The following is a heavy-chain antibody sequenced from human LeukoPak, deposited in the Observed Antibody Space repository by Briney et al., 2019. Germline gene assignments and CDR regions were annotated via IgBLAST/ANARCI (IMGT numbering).Heavy chain of an antibody. CDR1: GITFTSYY. CDR2: INPSGTIT. J-gene: IGHJ4*02. CDR3: ALIAPPHN. Sequence: GASVKVSCKASGITFTSYYIHWVRQAPGRGLEWMGKINPSGTITTYAPKYQGRVTVTKDTSTNTVYMELSSLRSDDTAVYYCALIAPPHNWGQGTLDTVSS. D-gene: IGHD6-13*01. V-gene: IGHV1-46*01.